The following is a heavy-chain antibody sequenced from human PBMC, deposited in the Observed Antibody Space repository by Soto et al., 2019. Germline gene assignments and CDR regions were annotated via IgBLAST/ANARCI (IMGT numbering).Heavy chain of an antibody. V-gene: IGHV3-23*01. J-gene: IGHJ5*02. CDR1: GFTFSNVV. D-gene: IGHD3-16*01. CDR2: ISESGDRA. CDR3: ARGGTTTRTTPTRGLDH. Sequence: GGSLRLSCAASGFTFSNVVMSWVRQAPGKGPEWVSSISESGDRADYADSVKGRFTISRDNSKNTLYLQMNSLRAEDTAIYYCARGGTTTRTTPTRGLDHWGQGTLVTVSS.